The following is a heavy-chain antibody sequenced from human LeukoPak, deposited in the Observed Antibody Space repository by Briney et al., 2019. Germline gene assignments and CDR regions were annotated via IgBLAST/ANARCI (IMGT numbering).Heavy chain of an antibody. D-gene: IGHD6-13*01. J-gene: IGHJ4*02. CDR3: ARAADSSSWTHFDY. Sequence: GSSVKVSCKASGGTFSSYAISWVRQAPGQVLEWMGRIIPIFGTANYAQKFQGRVTITTDESTSTAYMELSSLRSEDTAVYYCARAADSSSWTHFDYRGQGTLVTVSS. CDR1: GGTFSSYA. CDR2: IIPIFGTA. V-gene: IGHV1-69*05.